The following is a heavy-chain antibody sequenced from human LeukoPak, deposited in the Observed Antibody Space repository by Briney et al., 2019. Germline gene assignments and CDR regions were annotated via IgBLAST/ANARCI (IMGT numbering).Heavy chain of an antibody. J-gene: IGHJ4*02. Sequence: PGGSLRLSCAASGFTFSSYAMSWVRQAPGKGLEWVSAISGSGGRTYYADSVKGRFTISRDNSKNTLYLQMNSLRAEDTAVYYCAKFADSSGYYYISYWGQGTLVTVSS. CDR2: ISGSGGRT. CDR1: GFTFSSYA. CDR3: AKFADSSGYYYISY. D-gene: IGHD3-22*01. V-gene: IGHV3-23*01.